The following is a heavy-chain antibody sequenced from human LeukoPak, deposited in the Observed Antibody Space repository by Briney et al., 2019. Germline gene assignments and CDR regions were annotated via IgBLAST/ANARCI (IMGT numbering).Heavy chain of an antibody. Sequence: GGSLRLSCAASGFTFSDYYMDWVRQAPGKGLEWVGRIRNKANSYTTEHAASVKGRFTISRDDSKNPLYLQMNSLKTEDTAVYYCTRVANGIDYWGQGTLVTVSS. J-gene: IGHJ4*02. CDR1: GFTFSDYY. V-gene: IGHV3-72*01. CDR2: IRNKANSYTT. CDR3: TRVANGIDY.